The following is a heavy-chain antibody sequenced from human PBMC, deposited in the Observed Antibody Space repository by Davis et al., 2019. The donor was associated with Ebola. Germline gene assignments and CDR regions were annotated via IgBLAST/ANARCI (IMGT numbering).Heavy chain of an antibody. V-gene: IGHV1-8*01. Sequence: AASVKVSCKTSGYTFTRNGISWVRQATGQGLEWMGWMNPNSENTGYAQKFQGRVTMTRSTSISTAYMELSSLRSEDTAVYYCARGGYFDWLTRWHYYGMDVWGQGTTVTVSS. CDR1: GYTFTRNG. CDR3: ARGGYFDWLTRWHYYGMDV. J-gene: IGHJ6*02. CDR2: MNPNSENT. D-gene: IGHD3-9*01.